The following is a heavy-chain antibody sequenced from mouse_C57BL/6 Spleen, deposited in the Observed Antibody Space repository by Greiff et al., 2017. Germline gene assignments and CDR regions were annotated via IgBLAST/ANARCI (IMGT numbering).Heavy chain of an antibody. D-gene: IGHD1-1*01. CDR1: GFTFSDAW. Sequence: EVKLVESGGGLVQPGGSMKLSCASSGFTFSDAWMDWVRQSPEKGLEWVAEIRNKANNHATYSAESVKGRFTISRDDSKSSVYLQMTSLRAEDTGIYYCTRPTTVVATDWYFDVWGTGTTVTVSS. V-gene: IGHV6-6*01. CDR2: IRNKANNHAT. J-gene: IGHJ1*03. CDR3: TRPTTVVATDWYFDV.